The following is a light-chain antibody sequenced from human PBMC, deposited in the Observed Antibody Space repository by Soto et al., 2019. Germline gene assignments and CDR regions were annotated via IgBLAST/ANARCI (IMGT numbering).Light chain of an antibody. CDR2: DAS. V-gene: IGKV1-5*01. CDR3: KQYNSYART. CDR1: QSIKNW. J-gene: IGKJ1*01. Sequence: DSQMTQSTSTLSASVGDRVTIPRRASQSIKNWLAWYQQKPGKAPKLLIYDASSLESRVPSRFSGSGSGTEFTLTIRSLQPDDFATYYCKQYNSYARTFGQGTKVDIK.